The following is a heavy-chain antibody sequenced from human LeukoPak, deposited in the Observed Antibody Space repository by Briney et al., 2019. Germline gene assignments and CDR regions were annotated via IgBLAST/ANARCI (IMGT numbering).Heavy chain of an antibody. CDR2: ISDSGGRT. Sequence: PGGSLRLSCAVSGITLSSYGMSWVRQAPGKGLEWVAGISDSGGRTNYADSVKGRFTISRDNPKNTLYLQMNSLRAEDTAVYFCAKRGVVIRVILVGFHKEAYYFASWGQGALVTVSS. D-gene: IGHD3-22*01. CDR1: GITLSSYG. CDR3: AKRGVVIRVILVGFHKEAYYFAS. V-gene: IGHV3-23*01. J-gene: IGHJ4*02.